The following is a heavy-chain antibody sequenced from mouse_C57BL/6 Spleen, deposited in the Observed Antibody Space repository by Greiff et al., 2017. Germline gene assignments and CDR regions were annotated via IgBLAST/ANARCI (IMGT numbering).Heavy chain of an antibody. J-gene: IGHJ2*01. D-gene: IGHD1-1*01. Sequence: EVKLMESGPELVKPGASVKISCKASGYSFTDYNMNWVKQSNGKSLEWIGVINPNYGTTSYNQKFKGKATLTVDQSSSTAYMQLNSLTSEDSAVYYCAKGRAYYGSSSDFDYWGQGTTLTVSS. CDR3: AKGRAYYGSSSDFDY. CDR1: GYSFTDYN. CDR2: INPNYGTT. V-gene: IGHV1-39*01.